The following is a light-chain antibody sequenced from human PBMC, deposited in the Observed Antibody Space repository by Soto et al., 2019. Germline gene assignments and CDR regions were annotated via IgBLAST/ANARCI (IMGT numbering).Light chain of an antibody. CDR2: DAS. CDR1: QSISSW. J-gene: IGKJ2*03. V-gene: IGKV1-5*01. Sequence: HAPASLSLSIFNIFTITFRASQSISSWLAWYQQKPGKPPKLLIYDASSLESGVPSRFSGTGSGTEFTLTISSLQPEDFATYYCQQYFDYFSFGQRTIVEIK. CDR3: QQYFDYFS.